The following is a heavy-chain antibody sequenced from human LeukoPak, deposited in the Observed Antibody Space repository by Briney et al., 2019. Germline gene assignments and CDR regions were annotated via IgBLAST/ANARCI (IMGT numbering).Heavy chain of an antibody. D-gene: IGHD6-13*01. CDR1: GGSFSGYY. V-gene: IGHV4-34*01. Sequence: SETLSLTCAVYGGSFSGYYWSWIRQPPGKGLEWIGEINHSGSTYYNPSLKSRVTISVDTSKNQFSLKLSSVTAADTAVYYCASASVDSSSWYVWGQGTLVTVSS. J-gene: IGHJ4*02. CDR2: INHSGST. CDR3: ASASVDSSSWYV.